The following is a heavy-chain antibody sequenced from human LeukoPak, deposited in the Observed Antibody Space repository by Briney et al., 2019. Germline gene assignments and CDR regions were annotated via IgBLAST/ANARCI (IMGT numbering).Heavy chain of an antibody. J-gene: IGHJ4*02. Sequence: GGSLRLSCAASGFTFDDYPMHWVRHVPGKGLEWVSLISGDGGTRYYADSVKGRFTISRDNSKNSLYLQMNSLRTEDTALYYCARDYYWGQGTLVTVSS. CDR1: GFTFDDYP. CDR3: ARDYY. V-gene: IGHV3-43*02. CDR2: ISGDGGTR.